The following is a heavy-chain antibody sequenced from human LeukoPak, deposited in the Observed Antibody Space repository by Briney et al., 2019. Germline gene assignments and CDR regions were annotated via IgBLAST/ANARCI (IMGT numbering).Heavy chain of an antibody. V-gene: IGHV4-38-2*02. J-gene: IGHJ4*02. D-gene: IGHD2-21*01. CDR2: IYHSGNT. Sequence: SETLSLTCTVSGYSISSGYYWGWIRQPPWKGLEWIGSIYHSGNTYYNPSLKSRVTISVDTSKNQFSLKLNSVTAADTAVYFCARTLWQEVGYWGQGTLVTVSS. CDR3: ARTLWQEVGY. CDR1: GYSISSGYY.